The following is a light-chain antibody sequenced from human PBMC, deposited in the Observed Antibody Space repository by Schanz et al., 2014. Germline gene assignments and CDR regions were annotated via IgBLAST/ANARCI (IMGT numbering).Light chain of an antibody. V-gene: IGLV2-8*01. Sequence: QSVLTQPPSASGSPGQSVTISCTGTSSDVGDYNYVSWYQQHPGKAPKLMIYEVSKRPSGVPDRFSGSKSGNKASLTVSGLQAEDEADYYCSSYAGSNNLVFGGGTKLTVL. J-gene: IGLJ2*01. CDR3: SSYAGSNNLV. CDR2: EVS. CDR1: SSDVGDYNY.